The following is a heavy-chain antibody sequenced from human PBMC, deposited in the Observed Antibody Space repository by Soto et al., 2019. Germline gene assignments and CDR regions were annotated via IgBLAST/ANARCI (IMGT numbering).Heavy chain of an antibody. CDR3: ANALGLYYFDY. Sequence: GASVKVSCKASGYTFTTYYMHWVRQAPGQGLEWMGIINPSGGRTSYAQKFQGRVTITRDTSASTAYMELSSLRSEDTAVYYCANALGLYYFDYWGQGTLVTVSS. V-gene: IGHV1-46*01. CDR2: INPSGGRT. J-gene: IGHJ4*02. D-gene: IGHD3-16*01. CDR1: GYTFTTYY.